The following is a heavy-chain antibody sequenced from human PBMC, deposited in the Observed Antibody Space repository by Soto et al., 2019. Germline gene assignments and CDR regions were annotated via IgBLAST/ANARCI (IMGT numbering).Heavy chain of an antibody. V-gene: IGHV3-30*18. CDR1: GVTFSIYG. J-gene: IGHJ6*02. CDR3: AKWAPTYNDFWSGLGTSGMDF. Sequence: PGGSVGLSCAASGVTFSIYGMHWFRQAPGKGLEWVAVISYDGRNKVYADSVKGRFTLSRDNSRNTVYLQMNSLRVDDTAVYYCAKWAPTYNDFWSGLGTSGMDFWGQGTTVTVSS. D-gene: IGHD3-3*01. CDR2: ISYDGRNK.